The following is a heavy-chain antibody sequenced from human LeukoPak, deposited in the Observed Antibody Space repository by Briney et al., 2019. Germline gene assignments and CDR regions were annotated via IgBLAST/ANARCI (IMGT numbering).Heavy chain of an antibody. CDR3: AKGFFGSSNYYFEY. CDR1: GFTFSYYA. CDR2: ITGSGGST. V-gene: IGHV3-23*01. J-gene: IGHJ4*02. D-gene: IGHD6-13*01. Sequence: PGASLTLSWAASGFTFSYYAMWWLHQPPGKGVEWVSTITGSGGSTFYADYVKGRFTISRDNSKNTLDLQMNSVRVEDTAVYYCAKGFFGSSNYYFEYWGQGTLVTVSS.